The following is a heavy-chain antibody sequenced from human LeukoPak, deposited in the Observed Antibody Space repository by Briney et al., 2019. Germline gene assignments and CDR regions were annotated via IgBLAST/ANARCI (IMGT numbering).Heavy chain of an antibody. CDR3: ARSLFFDPSYYFDY. J-gene: IGHJ4*02. CDR1: GGSISSSSYY. Sequence: PSETLSLTCTVSGGSISSSSYYWGWIRQPPGKGLEWIGSIYYSGSTYYNPSLKSRVTISVDTSKNQFSLKLSSVTAADTAVYYCARSLFFDPSYYFDYWGQGTLVTVSS. D-gene: IGHD3-9*01. V-gene: IGHV4-39*07. CDR2: IYYSGST.